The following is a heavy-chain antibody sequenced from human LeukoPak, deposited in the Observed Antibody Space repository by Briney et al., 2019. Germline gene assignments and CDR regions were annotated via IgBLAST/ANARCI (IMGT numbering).Heavy chain of an antibody. Sequence: PGRSLRLSCAASGFSFSSYGMHWVRQAPGKGLEWVAVISYDGSNKYYADSVKGRFTISRDNAKNTVFLQMNSLRAEDTAVYYCALPLRDGDFYFDYWGQGALVTVSS. CDR3: ALPLRDGDFYFDY. CDR1: GFSFSSYG. D-gene: IGHD4-17*01. CDR2: ISYDGSNK. V-gene: IGHV3-30*03. J-gene: IGHJ4*02.